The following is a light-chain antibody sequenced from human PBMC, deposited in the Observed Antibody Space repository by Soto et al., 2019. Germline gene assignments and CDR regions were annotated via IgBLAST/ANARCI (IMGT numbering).Light chain of an antibody. CDR2: DAS. Sequence: EVVLTQSPVTLSLSPVERANLSCRASQSFSSSLAWYQHRPGQSPRLLIYDASTRAPGIPARFSGRGSGADFTLTISSLEPEDFAVYYCQQRSDSITFGQGTRLENK. J-gene: IGKJ5*01. V-gene: IGKV3-11*01. CDR3: QQRSDSIT. CDR1: QSFSSS.